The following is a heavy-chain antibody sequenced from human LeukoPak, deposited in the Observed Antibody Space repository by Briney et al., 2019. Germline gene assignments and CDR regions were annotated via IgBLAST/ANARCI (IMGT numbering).Heavy chain of an antibody. CDR3: AREVGIGTEGYFDS. V-gene: IGHV1-18*04. CDR2: ISANTGNT. D-gene: IGHD1-1*01. Sequence: GASVKVSCKASGYTFTSYSVTWVRQAPGQGLEWMGWISANTGNTNYVQDFQGRVTMTVDTSTRTVYLELMRLRFDDTAVYYCAREVGIGTEGYFDSWGQGTLITVSS. CDR1: GYTFTSYS. J-gene: IGHJ4*02.